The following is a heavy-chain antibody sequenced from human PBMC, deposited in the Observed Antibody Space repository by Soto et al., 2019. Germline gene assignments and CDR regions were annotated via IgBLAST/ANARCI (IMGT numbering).Heavy chain of an antibody. V-gene: IGHV5-10-1*01. CDR3: ARSQSPPPDGMDV. Sequence: PGESLKISRKSSGYSFTSYWISLVRQMPGKGLEWMGRIDPSDSYTNYSPSFQGHVTISADKSISTAYLQWSSLKASDTAMYYCARSQSPPPDGMDVWGQGTTVTVSS. CDR1: GYSFTSYW. J-gene: IGHJ6*02. CDR2: IDPSDSYT.